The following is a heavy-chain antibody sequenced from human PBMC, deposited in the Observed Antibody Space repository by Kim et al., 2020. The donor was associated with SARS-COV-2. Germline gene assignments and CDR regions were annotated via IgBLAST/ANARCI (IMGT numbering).Heavy chain of an antibody. CDR3: ARGLRQFLYSYGYGY. V-gene: IGHV4-34*01. J-gene: IGHJ4*02. CDR1: GGSFSGYY. D-gene: IGHD5-18*01. CDR2: INHSGST. Sequence: SETLSLTCAVYGGSFSGYYWSWIRQPPGRGLEWIGEINHSGSTNYNPSLKSRVTISVDTSKNQFSLKLSSVTAADTAVYYCARGLRQFLYSYGYGYWGQGTLVTVSS.